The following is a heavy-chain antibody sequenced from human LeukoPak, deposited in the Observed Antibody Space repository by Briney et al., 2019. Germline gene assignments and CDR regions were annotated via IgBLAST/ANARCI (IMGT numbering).Heavy chain of an antibody. J-gene: IGHJ3*02. CDR1: GFTFSSYD. D-gene: IGHD5/OR15-5a*01. CDR3: IRGGIQVSGIDAFDI. V-gene: IGHV3-13*01. CDR2: IGIAGDT. Sequence: TGGSLRLSCAASGFTFSSYDMHWVRQAPGRGLEWVSAIGIAGDTYYPDSVKGRFTISRENAKNSMYIQMNSLKDGDTAVYYCIRGGIQVSGIDAFDIWGQGTMVTVSS.